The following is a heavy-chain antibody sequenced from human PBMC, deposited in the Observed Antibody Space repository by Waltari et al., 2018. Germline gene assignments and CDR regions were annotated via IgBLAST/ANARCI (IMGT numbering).Heavy chain of an antibody. J-gene: IGHJ4*02. CDR3: ARGQRVAGIVY. V-gene: IGHV4-34*01. CDR1: GGSFSGYY. CDR2: INHSGST. Sequence: QVQLQQWGAGLLKPSETLSLTCAVYGGSFSGYYWSWIRQPPGKGLEWIGEINHSGSTNYHPSLKSRVTISVDTSKNQFSLKLSSVTAADTAVYYCARGQRVAGIVYWGQGTLVTVSS. D-gene: IGHD6-19*01.